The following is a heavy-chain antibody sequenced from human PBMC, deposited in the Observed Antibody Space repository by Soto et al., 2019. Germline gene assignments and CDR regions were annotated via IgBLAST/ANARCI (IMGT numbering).Heavy chain of an antibody. CDR1: GFTFSSYS. J-gene: IGHJ4*02. V-gene: IGHV3-21*01. CDR3: ARYHCSGGSCYPLAY. Sequence: EVQLVESGGGLVKPGGSLRLSCAASGFTFSSYSMNWVRQAPGKGLEWVSSISSSSSYIYYADSVKGRFTISRDNAKNSLYLQMNSLRAEDTAVYYCARYHCSGGSCYPLAYWGQGTLVTVSS. D-gene: IGHD2-15*01. CDR2: ISSSSSYI.